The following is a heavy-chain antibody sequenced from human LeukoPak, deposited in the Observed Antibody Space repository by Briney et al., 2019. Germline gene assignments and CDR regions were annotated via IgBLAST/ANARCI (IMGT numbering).Heavy chain of an antibody. CDR3: ARGRPHGNDY. CDR1: GFTFSSYW. D-gene: IGHD4-23*01. Sequence: GGSLRLSCAASGFTFSSYWMNWVGKAPGKGLVWVSRIASDGSSTTYADSVKGRFSISRDNAKNTLYLQMNSLRVEDTAVYYCARGRPHGNDYWGQGTLVTVSS. J-gene: IGHJ4*02. CDR2: IASDGSST. V-gene: IGHV3-74*01.